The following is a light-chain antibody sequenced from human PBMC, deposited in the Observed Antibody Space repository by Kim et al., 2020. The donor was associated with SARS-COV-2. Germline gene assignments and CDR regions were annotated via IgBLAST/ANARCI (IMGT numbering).Light chain of an antibody. CDR1: SIGSKK. CDR3: QVWDSSTWV. CDR2: RDS. V-gene: IGLV3-9*01. J-gene: IGLJ3*02. Sequence: SVALGQTARITCGGNSIGSKKVHWYQQKPGQAPVLVIYRDSNRPSGIPERFSGSNSGNTATLTISRAQAGDEADYYCQVWDSSTWVFGGGTQLTVL.